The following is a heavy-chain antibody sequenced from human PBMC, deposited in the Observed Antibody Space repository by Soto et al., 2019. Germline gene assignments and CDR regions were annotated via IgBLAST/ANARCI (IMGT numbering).Heavy chain of an antibody. V-gene: IGHV3-21*01. Sequence: PGGSLRLSCAASGFTFSSYSMNWVCQAPGKGLEWVSSISSSSSYIYYSDSVKGRFTLSRDNAKNSLYLQMNSLRAEDSAVYYCARELDEAFDFWGQGTTVTVSS. CDR3: ARELDEAFDF. CDR2: ISSSSSYI. J-gene: IGHJ3*01. CDR1: GFTFSSYS. D-gene: IGHD3-3*01.